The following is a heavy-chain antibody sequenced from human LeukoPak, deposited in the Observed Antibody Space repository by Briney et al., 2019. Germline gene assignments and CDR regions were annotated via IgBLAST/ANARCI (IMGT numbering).Heavy chain of an antibody. CDR1: GFTFSTYG. CDR3: AKSGVEWDLLRSSFYFDH. Sequence: PGGSLRLSCAASGFTFSTYGMHWVRQAPGKGLEWVAVISYDRSNIFYADSVKGRFTISRDNSKNILYLEMNSLRPEDTAVFYCAKSGVEWDLLRSSFYFDHWGQGTLVTVSS. D-gene: IGHD1-26*01. V-gene: IGHV3-30*18. J-gene: IGHJ4*02. CDR2: ISYDRSNI.